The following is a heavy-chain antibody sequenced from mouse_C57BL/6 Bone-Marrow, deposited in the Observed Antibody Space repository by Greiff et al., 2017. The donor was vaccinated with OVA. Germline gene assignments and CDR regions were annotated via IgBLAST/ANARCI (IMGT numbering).Heavy chain of an antibody. Sequence: EVQLQQSGTVLARPGASVKMSCKTSGYTFTSYWMHWVKQRPGQGLEWIGAIYPGNSDTSYNQKFKGKAKLTAVTSASTAYMELSSLTNEDSAVYYCTGGNYDYYAMDYWGQGTSVTVSS. CDR1: GYTFTSYW. D-gene: IGHD2-1*01. J-gene: IGHJ4*01. V-gene: IGHV1-5*01. CDR3: TGGNYDYYAMDY. CDR2: IYPGNSDT.